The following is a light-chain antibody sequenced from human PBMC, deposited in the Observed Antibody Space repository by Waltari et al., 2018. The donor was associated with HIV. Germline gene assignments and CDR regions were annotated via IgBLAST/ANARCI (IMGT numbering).Light chain of an antibody. Sequence: EIVMTQSPATLSVSPGERATLSCRASQPVGRSLAWYQQKPGQAPRLLIYGASTRATGIPARFSGSGSETEFTLTFSSLLSEDFAIYYCQHYNNWPPGGTFGPGTKVEIK. CDR3: QHYNNWPPGGT. CDR2: GAS. J-gene: IGKJ1*01. CDR1: QPVGRS. V-gene: IGKV3-15*01.